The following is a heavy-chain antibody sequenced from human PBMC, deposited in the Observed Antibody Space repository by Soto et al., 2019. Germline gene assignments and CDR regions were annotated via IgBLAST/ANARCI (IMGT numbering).Heavy chain of an antibody. CDR3: ARRSSRYYYYGMDV. CDR1: CWSFSGYY. D-gene: IGHD6-6*01. Sequence: SETLSLTWGFYCWSFSGYYWSWMRHPPGKGLEWIGEMNHSCSTTFNPSLKRRATISVATSKNQCSLKLSYVNAAATAVYYCARRSSRYYYYGMDVWGQGATVTVSS. V-gene: IGHV4-34*01. J-gene: IGHJ6*02. CDR2: MNHSCST.